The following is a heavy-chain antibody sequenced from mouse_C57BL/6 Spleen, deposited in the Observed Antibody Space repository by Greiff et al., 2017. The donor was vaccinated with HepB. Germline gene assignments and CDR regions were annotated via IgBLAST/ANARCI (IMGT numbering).Heavy chain of an antibody. CDR3: ARGLYYYGSSYGYFDV. D-gene: IGHD1-1*01. V-gene: IGHV1-82*01. Sequence: ESGPELVKPGASVKISCKASGYAFSSSWMNWVKQRPGKGLEWIGRIYPGDGDTNYNGKFKGKATLTADKSSSTAYMQLSSLTSEDSAVYFCARGLYYYGSSYGYFDVWGTGTTVTVSS. CDR2: IYPGDGDT. J-gene: IGHJ1*03. CDR1: GYAFSSSW.